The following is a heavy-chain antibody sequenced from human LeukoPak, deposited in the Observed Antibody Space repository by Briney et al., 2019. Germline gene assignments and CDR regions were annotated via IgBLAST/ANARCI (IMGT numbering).Heavy chain of an antibody. Sequence: GGSLRLSCAASGFSISDKYMSWVRQAPGKGLEWVSVIYSEGTTHYADSVEGRFTISRDNSKDTLYLQMNSLRAEDTAVYYCAKGLKTTVGPYMGYHYYMDVWGKGTTVTVSS. V-gene: IGHV3-53*01. CDR1: GFSISDKY. J-gene: IGHJ6*03. D-gene: IGHD1-1*01. CDR2: IYSEGTT. CDR3: AKGLKTTVGPYMGYHYYMDV.